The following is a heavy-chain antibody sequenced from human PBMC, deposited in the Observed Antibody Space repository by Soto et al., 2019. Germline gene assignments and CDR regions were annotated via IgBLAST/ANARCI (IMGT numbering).Heavy chain of an antibody. V-gene: IGHV4-39*01. Sequence: SETLSLTCTVSGGSISSSSYYWGWIRQPPGKGLEWIGSIYYSGSTYYNPSLKSRVTISVDTSKNQFSLKLSSVTAADTAVYYCARQGPAAIVYYFDYWGQGTLVTVSS. CDR1: GGSISSSSYY. D-gene: IGHD2-2*02. J-gene: IGHJ4*02. CDR2: IYYSGST. CDR3: ARQGPAAIVYYFDY.